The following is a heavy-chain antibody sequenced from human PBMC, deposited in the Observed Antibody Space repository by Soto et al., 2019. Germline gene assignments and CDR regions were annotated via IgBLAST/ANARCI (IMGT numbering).Heavy chain of an antibody. J-gene: IGHJ4*02. D-gene: IGHD3-22*01. Sequence: SETLSLTCTVSGGSISSGGYYWSWIRQHPGKGLEWIGYIYYSGSTYYNPSLKSRVTISVDTSKNQFSLKLSSVTAADTAVYYCARVDYYDSSGYYGSSNDNDYWGQGTLVTVSS. V-gene: IGHV4-31*03. CDR1: GGSISSGGYY. CDR2: IYYSGST. CDR3: ARVDYYDSSGYYGSSNDNDY.